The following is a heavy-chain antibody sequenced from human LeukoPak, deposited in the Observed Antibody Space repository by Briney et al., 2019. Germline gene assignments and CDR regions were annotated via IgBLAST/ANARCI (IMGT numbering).Heavy chain of an antibody. CDR3: AKSVPPRVITMVRVVIFDAFDI. CDR2: ISSSGSST. Sequence: PGGSLRLSCAASGFTFSNYAMTWVRQAPGKGLEWVSVISSSGSSTYYADSVKGRFTISRDNSKNTLYLQMNSLRAEDTAVYYCAKSVPPRVITMVRVVIFDAFDIWGQGTMVTVSS. V-gene: IGHV3-23*01. D-gene: IGHD3-10*01. J-gene: IGHJ3*02. CDR1: GFTFSNYA.